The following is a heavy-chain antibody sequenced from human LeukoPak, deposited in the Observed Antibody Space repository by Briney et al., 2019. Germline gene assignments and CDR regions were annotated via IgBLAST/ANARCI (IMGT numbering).Heavy chain of an antibody. D-gene: IGHD6-19*01. Sequence: GGSLRLSCAASGVTLSSYAMSWVRQAPGKGLEWVSAISGSGGSTYYADSVKGRFTISRDNSKNTLYLQMNSLRAEDTAVYYCAKDLAVAGTRSFDYWGQGTLVTVSS. CDR3: AKDLAVAGTRSFDY. V-gene: IGHV3-23*01. CDR1: GVTLSSYA. CDR2: ISGSGGST. J-gene: IGHJ4*02.